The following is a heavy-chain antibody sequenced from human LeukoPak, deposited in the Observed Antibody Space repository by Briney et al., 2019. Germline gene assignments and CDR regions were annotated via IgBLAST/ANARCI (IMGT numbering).Heavy chain of an antibody. J-gene: IGHJ4*02. CDR2: IYYSGST. V-gene: IGHV4-59*01. CDR3: ARGADRSCYYSIFYFDY. D-gene: IGHD3-22*01. Sequence: PSETLSLTCVVSGGSISSDYWSWIRQPPGKGLEWIGYIYYSGSTSYNPSLKSRVSISLDTSKNQLSLKLSSVTAADTAVYYCARGADRSCYYSIFYFDYWGQGTLVTVSS. CDR1: GGSISSDY.